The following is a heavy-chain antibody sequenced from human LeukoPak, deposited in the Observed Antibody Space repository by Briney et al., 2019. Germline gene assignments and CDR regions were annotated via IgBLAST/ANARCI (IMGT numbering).Heavy chain of an antibody. J-gene: IGHJ4*02. CDR3: ARDGWGYCSSTSCYPFDY. CDR1: GGTLRSYA. CDR2: IIPIFGTA. D-gene: IGHD2-2*01. V-gene: IGHV1-69*06. Sequence: SVSVSCTASGGTLRSYAISWVRQAPGQGIEWMGRIIPIFGTANYAQKFQCIVTITADKSTSTAYMELSSLRSEDTAVYYCARDGWGYCSSTSCYPFDYWGQGTLVTVSS.